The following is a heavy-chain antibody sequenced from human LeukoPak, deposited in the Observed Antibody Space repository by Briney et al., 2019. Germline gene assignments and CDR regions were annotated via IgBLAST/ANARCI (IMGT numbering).Heavy chain of an antibody. CDR3: ARADYSSGWYRGSGAFDI. D-gene: IGHD6-19*01. CDR1: GFTFSTYE. V-gene: IGHV3-48*03. Sequence: LPGGSLRLSCAASGFTFSTYEINWVRQAPGKGLEWVSYISSSGSSIYYADSVKGRFTISRDNAKNSLYLQMNSLRAEDTAVYYCARADYSSGWYRGSGAFDIWGQGTMVTVSS. J-gene: IGHJ3*02. CDR2: ISSSGSSI.